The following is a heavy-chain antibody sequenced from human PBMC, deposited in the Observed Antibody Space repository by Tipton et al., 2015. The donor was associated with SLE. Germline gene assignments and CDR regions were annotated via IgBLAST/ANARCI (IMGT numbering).Heavy chain of an antibody. CDR3: ARGQYYYDSSGYYYPYYFDY. J-gene: IGHJ4*02. CDR2: INHSGST. V-gene: IGHV4-39*07. CDR1: GGSISSSSYY. Sequence: TLSLTCTVSGGSISSSSYYWGWIRQPPGKGLEWIGEINHSGSTNYNPSLKSRVTISVDKSKNQFSLKLSSVTAADTAVYYCARGQYYYDSSGYYYPYYFDYWGQGTLVTVSS. D-gene: IGHD3-22*01.